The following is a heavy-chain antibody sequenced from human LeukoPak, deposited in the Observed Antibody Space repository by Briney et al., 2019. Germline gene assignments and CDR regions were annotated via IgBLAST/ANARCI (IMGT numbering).Heavy chain of an antibody. V-gene: IGHV4-30-2*01. Sequence: SETLSLTCNVSGGAISSGSYYWSWIRQPPGKGLEWIGYMYQSGSSYYNPSLRGRATISGDRSSNQFSLKLHSVTTADTAVYYCARGLLWFGTYYGMDVWGQGTTVTVSS. D-gene: IGHD3-10*01. CDR1: GGAISSGSYY. CDR3: ARGLLWFGTYYGMDV. J-gene: IGHJ6*02. CDR2: MYQSGSS.